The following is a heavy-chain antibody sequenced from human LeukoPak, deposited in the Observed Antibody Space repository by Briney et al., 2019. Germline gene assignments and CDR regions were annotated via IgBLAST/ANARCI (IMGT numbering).Heavy chain of an antibody. Sequence: PGGSLRLSCAASGFTFSSYGMHWVRQAPGKGLEWVAFIRYDGSNKYYADSVKGRFTISRDNSKNTLYLQMNSLRAEDTAVYYCAKAPQTTDAFDIWGQGTMVTVSS. CDR1: GFTFSSYG. D-gene: IGHD1-14*01. V-gene: IGHV3-30*02. J-gene: IGHJ3*02. CDR3: AKAPQTTDAFDI. CDR2: IRYDGSNK.